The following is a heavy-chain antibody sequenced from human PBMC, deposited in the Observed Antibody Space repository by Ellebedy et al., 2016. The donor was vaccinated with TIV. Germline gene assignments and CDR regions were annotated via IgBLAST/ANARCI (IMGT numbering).Heavy chain of an antibody. Sequence: GGSLRLXXAASGFTFSNAWMNWVRQAPGKGLEWVGLIKSKVDGGTTAYAAPVKDRFTISREDSKTTLYLQMNGLKSEDTGVYYCTTDRRGSYDVPFDIWGLGTMVTVSS. D-gene: IGHD1-26*01. CDR3: TTDRRGSYDVPFDI. J-gene: IGHJ3*02. CDR2: IKSKVDGGTT. CDR1: GFTFSNAW. V-gene: IGHV3-15*01.